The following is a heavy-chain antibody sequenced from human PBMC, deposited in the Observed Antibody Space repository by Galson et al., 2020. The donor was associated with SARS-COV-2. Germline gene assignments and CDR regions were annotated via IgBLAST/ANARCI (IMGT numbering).Heavy chain of an antibody. J-gene: IGHJ6*03. D-gene: IGHD3-10*01. CDR3: ARYYYGSGSEKFSWAEDYYYYMDV. CDR2: IYSGGST. V-gene: IGHV3-53*01. Sequence: GGSLRLSCAASGFTVSSNYMSWVRQAPGKGLEWVSVIYSGGSTYYADSVKGRFTISRDNSKNTLYLQMNSLRAEDTAVYYCARYYYGSGSEKFSWAEDYYYYMDVWGKGTTVTVSS. CDR1: GFTVSSNY.